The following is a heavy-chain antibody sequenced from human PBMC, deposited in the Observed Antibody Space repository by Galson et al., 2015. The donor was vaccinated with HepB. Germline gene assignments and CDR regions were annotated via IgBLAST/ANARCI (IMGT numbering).Heavy chain of an antibody. CDR2: IFSNDEK. J-gene: IGHJ4*02. CDR3: ARIHTIQLWFQGRRYYFDY. D-gene: IGHD5-18*01. CDR1: GFSLSNARMG. Sequence: PALVKPTQTLTLTCTVSGFSLSNARMGVSWIRQPPGKALEWLAHIFSNDEKSYSTSLKSRLTISKDTSKSQVVLTMTNMDPVDTATYYCARIHTIQLWFQGRRYYFDYWGQGTLVTVSS. V-gene: IGHV2-26*01.